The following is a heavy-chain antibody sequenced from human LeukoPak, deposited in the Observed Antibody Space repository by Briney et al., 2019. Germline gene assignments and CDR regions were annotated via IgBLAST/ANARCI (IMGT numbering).Heavy chain of an antibody. CDR2: ISAYNGNT. CDR3: ARDLLYSSGWPDAFDI. CDR1: GYTFTSYG. D-gene: IGHD6-19*01. Sequence: ASVKVSCKASGYTFTSYGISWMRQAPGQGLEWMGWISAYNGNTNYAQKVQGRVTMTTDTSTSTAYMELRSLRSDDTAVYYCARDLLYSSGWPDAFDIWGQGTMVTVSS. J-gene: IGHJ3*02. V-gene: IGHV1-18*01.